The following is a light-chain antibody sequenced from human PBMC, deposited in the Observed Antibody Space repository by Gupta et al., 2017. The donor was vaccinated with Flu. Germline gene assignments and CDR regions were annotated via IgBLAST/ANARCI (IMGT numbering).Light chain of an antibody. V-gene: IGKV1-6*01. CDR1: QGIRND. CDR3: PQYYTYPRT. Sequence: IQMTQSPSSLSASVGDRFSITFRASQGIRNDLGWYQQKPGKAPKLLIYAASRVKTGVPSRFSGSGSGTDFTLTISSLQPDDFATYYCPQYYTYPRTFGQGTXVEIK. J-gene: IGKJ1*01. CDR2: AAS.